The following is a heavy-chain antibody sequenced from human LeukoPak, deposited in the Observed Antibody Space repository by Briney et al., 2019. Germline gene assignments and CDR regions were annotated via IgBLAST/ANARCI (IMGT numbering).Heavy chain of an antibody. CDR1: GYTLTELS. Sequence: ASVKVSCKVSGYTLTELSMHWVRQAPGKGLEWMGGFDPEDGETIYAQKFQGRVTMTEDTSTDTAYMEPSSLRSEDTAVYYCATDLYCSGGSCQLPLNYWGQGTLVTVSS. CDR3: ATDLYCSGGSCQLPLNY. CDR2: FDPEDGET. V-gene: IGHV1-24*01. D-gene: IGHD2-15*01. J-gene: IGHJ4*02.